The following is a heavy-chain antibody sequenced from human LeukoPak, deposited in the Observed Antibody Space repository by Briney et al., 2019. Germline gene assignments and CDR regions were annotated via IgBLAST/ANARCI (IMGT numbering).Heavy chain of an antibody. CDR1: GGSISSGGYY. CDR3: ARGVDQPIYGMDV. CDR2: IYSSGNT. Sequence: PSETLSLTCAVSGGSISSGGYYWSWMRQPAGKGLEWIGRIYSSGNTNYNPSLKSRVTMSVDTSKNQFSLRLSSVTAADTAVYYCARGVDQPIYGMDVWGQGTTVTVSS. V-gene: IGHV4-61*02. D-gene: IGHD3-3*01. J-gene: IGHJ6*02.